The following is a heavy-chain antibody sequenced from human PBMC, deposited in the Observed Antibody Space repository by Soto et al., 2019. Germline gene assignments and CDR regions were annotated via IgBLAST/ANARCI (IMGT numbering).Heavy chain of an antibody. CDR3: ARHTLPIPDGMDV. Sequence: SETLSLTCTVSGGSISSSSYYWGWIRQPPGKGLEWIGSIYYSGSTHYNPSLKSRVTISVDTSKNQFSLKLSSVTAADTAVYYCARHTLPIPDGMDVWGQGTTVTVSS. J-gene: IGHJ6*02. V-gene: IGHV4-39*01. D-gene: IGHD2-21*01. CDR2: IYYSGST. CDR1: GGSISSSSYY.